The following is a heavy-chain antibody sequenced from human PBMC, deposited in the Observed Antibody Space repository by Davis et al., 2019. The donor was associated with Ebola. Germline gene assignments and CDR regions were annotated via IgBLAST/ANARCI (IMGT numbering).Heavy chain of an antibody. CDR2: INAGNGNT. J-gene: IGHJ6*02. V-gene: IGHV1-3*01. Sequence: ASVKVSCKASGYTFTSYAMHWVRQAPGQRLEWMGWINAGNGNTKYSQKFQGRVTITRDTSASTAYMELSSLRSEDTAVYYCARGYAGFYYYGMDVWGQGTTVTVSS. CDR3: ARGYAGFYYYGMDV. CDR1: GYTFTSYA. D-gene: IGHD5-12*01.